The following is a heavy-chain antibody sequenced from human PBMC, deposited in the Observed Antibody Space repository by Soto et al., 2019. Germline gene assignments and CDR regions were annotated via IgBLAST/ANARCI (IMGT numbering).Heavy chain of an antibody. CDR1: GDXFTTDV. CDR2: IDPSHSYT. J-gene: IGHJ5*02. V-gene: IGHV5-10-1*01. Sequence: EXLTISYKTSGDXFTTDVLSWVRHMPGKGLEWIGRIDPSHSYTSYSPSFQVHVTISADKSIDTAYLQWGSLNASYTAVYYFARLRIAARGDPGPWGQGTLGTVSS. D-gene: IGHD6-6*01. CDR3: ARLRIAARGDPGP.